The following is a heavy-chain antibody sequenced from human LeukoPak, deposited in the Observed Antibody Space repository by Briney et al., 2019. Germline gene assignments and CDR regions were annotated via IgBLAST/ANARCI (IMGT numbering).Heavy chain of an antibody. D-gene: IGHD6-19*01. J-gene: IGHJ3*02. V-gene: IGHV3-30*04. Sequence: PGKSLRLSCAVSGFTFSSYTMHWVRQAPGKGLEWVAFISYDGSNKYYADSVKGRFTISRDNSKNTLYLQMNSLRAEDTAVYYCAKVRQWLDRDAFDIWGQGTMVTVSS. CDR3: AKVRQWLDRDAFDI. CDR2: ISYDGSNK. CDR1: GFTFSSYT.